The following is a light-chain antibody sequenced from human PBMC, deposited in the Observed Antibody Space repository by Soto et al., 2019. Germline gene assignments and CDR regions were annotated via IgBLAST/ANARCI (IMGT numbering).Light chain of an antibody. Sequence: EIVMTQSPATLSVSPGERATLSCRASQSVSSNLAWYQQKPGQAPRLLIYGASTRATGIPSRFTGSGSGTDFSLTINSLQPEDFATYYCQQSYTTLWTFGQGTKVDIK. J-gene: IGKJ1*01. CDR3: QQSYTTLWT. CDR1: QSVSSN. CDR2: GAS. V-gene: IGKV3-15*01.